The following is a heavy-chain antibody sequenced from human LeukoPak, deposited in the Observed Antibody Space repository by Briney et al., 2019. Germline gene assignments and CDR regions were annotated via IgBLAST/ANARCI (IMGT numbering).Heavy chain of an antibody. V-gene: IGHV3-21*01. CDR1: GFTFSSYE. J-gene: IGHJ6*03. CDR3: ARGGLLYYYYIDV. Sequence: GGSLRLSCAASGFTFSSYEMNWVRQAPGKGLEWVSSISTSSSYIYYADSVKGRFTISRDNARNSLYLEMNSLRAEDTAVYYCARGGLLYYYYIDVWGKGTTVTISS. D-gene: IGHD2-21*01. CDR2: ISTSSSYI.